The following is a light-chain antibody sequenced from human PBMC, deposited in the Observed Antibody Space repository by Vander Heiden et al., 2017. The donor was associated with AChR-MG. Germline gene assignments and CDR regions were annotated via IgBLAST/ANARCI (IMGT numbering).Light chain of an antibody. CDR3: NSRDSSGNHYV. CDR1: RLRSYY. J-gene: IGLJ1*01. Sequence: SSELTQDPAVSVALGQTVRSKGQGDRLRSYYASWYQQKPGQAPVLVIYGKNNRPSGIPDRFSGSSSGNTASLTITGAQAEEEADYYCNSRDSSGNHYVFGTGTKVTVL. CDR2: GKN. V-gene: IGLV3-19*01.